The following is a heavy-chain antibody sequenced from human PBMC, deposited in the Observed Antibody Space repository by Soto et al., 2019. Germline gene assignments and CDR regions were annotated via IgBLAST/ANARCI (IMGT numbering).Heavy chain of an antibody. CDR2: ISSSSSTI. CDR3: ARGLDYDSSGYYYQFGAFDI. J-gene: IGHJ3*02. CDR1: GFTFSSYS. Sequence: GGSLRLSCAASGFTFSSYSMNWVRQAPGKGLEWVSYISSSSSTIYYADSVKGRFTISRDNAKNSLYLQMNSLRAEDTAVYYCARGLDYDSSGYYYQFGAFDIWGQGTMVTVSS. D-gene: IGHD3-22*01. V-gene: IGHV3-48*01.